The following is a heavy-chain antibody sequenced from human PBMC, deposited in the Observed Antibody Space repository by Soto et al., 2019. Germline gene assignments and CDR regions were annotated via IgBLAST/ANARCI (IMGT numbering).Heavy chain of an antibody. CDR1: GGSISSYY. J-gene: IGHJ4*02. D-gene: IGHD2-15*01. Sequence: QVQLQESGPGLVKPSETLSLTCTVSGGSISSYYWSWIRQPPGKGLEWLGYIYYSGSTNYNPSLKSRVTISVDTSQNQFSLKLSSVTAADTAVYYCARGDCSGGSCYHSHFDYWGQGTLVTVSS. CDR2: IYYSGST. CDR3: ARGDCSGGSCYHSHFDY. V-gene: IGHV4-59*01.